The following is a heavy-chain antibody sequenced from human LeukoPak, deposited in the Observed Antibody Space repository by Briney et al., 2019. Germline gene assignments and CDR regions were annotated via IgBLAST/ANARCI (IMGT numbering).Heavy chain of an antibody. CDR3: ARTQLEFGFDY. Sequence: ASVKLSCKASGYTFTSYGISWVRQAPGQGLEWMGWISAYNGNTNYAQNLQGRVTITTDTSTRTAYMELRTLRSDDTAVYSCARTQLEFGFDYWGQGTLVTVSS. CDR1: GYTFTSYG. V-gene: IGHV1-18*01. J-gene: IGHJ4*01. CDR2: ISAYNGNT. D-gene: IGHD1-1*01.